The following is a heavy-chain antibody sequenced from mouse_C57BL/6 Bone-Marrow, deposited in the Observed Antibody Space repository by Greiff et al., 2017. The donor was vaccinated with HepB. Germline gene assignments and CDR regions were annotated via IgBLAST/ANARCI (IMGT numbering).Heavy chain of an antibody. J-gene: IGHJ2*01. CDR1: GFTFSSYG. Sequence: EVQLVESGGDLVKPGGSLKLSCAASGFTFSSYGMSWVRQTPDKRLEWVATISSGGSYTYYPDSVKGRFTISRDNAKNTLYLQMSSLKSEDTAMYYCARPIYYGYDYWGQGTTLTVSS. CDR3: ARPIYYGYDY. CDR2: ISSGGSYT. V-gene: IGHV5-6*01. D-gene: IGHD2-2*01.